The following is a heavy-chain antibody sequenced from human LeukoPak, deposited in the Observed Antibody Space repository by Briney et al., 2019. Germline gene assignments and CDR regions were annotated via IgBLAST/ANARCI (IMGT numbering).Heavy chain of an antibody. CDR3: ARDGYYYDSSGYYVLDY. CDR1: GFTFSSYA. CDR2: ISGSGGST. D-gene: IGHD3-22*01. Sequence: PGGSLRLSCAASGFTFSSYAMSWVRQAPGKGLEWVSAISGSGGSTYYADSVKGRFTISRDNSKNTLYLQMNSLRAEDTAVYYCARDGYYYDSSGYYVLDYWGQGTLVTVSS. V-gene: IGHV3-23*01. J-gene: IGHJ4*02.